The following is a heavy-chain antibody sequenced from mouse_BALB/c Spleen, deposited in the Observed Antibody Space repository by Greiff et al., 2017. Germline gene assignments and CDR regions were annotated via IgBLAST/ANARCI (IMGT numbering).Heavy chain of an antibody. CDR3: DRSVGSYYGGRLFAY. D-gene: IGHD1-1*01. CDR1: GFNIKDTY. Sequence: VQLQQSGAELVKPGASVKLSCTASGFNIKDTYMHWVKQRPEQGLEWIGRIDPANGNTKYDPKFQGKATITADSSSNTAYLQHSSLTSEDTVVYYCDRSVGSYYGGRLFAYWGQGTLVTVSA. J-gene: IGHJ3*01. CDR2: IDPANGNT. V-gene: IGHV14-3*02.